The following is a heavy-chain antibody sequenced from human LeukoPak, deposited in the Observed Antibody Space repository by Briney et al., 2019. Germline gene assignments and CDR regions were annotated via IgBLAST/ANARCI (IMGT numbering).Heavy chain of an antibody. CDR3: ARDGPAPGFPAEY. CDR2: IDGDGSVK. Sequence: PGGSLRLSCAASGFTFSNYGMHWGRRSPGKGRLWGSRIDGDGSVKYYAGSVRGRFPISRDNARNTLYLEMNSPRGEDTAVYYCARDGPAPGFPAEYWGQAILVTVSS. J-gene: IGHJ1*01. V-gene: IGHV3-74*01. D-gene: IGHD3-9*01. CDR1: GFTFSNYG.